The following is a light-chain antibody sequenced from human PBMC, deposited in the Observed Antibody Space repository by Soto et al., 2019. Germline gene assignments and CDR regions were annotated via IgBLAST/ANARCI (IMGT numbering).Light chain of an antibody. Sequence: DIVMTQTPLSSPVTLGQSASISCRSSQSLVHSNGYTYLIWLQQRPGQPPRPLINNISNRFSGVPDRFSGSGAGTEFTLEISRVQSEDVGVYFCMQATQFPRTFGQGTKVTIK. CDR2: NIS. J-gene: IGKJ1*01. V-gene: IGKV2-24*01. CDR3: MQATQFPRT. CDR1: QSLVHSNGYTY.